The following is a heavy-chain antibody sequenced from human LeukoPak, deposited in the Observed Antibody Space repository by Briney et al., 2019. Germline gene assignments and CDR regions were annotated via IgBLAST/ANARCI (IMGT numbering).Heavy chain of an antibody. V-gene: IGHV3-23*01. CDR1: GFTFSSYV. CDR2: IRGSGGST. Sequence: GGSLRLSCAASGFTFSSYVMSWLRPAPGRGLEWVSAIRGSGGSTYFADSVKGRSTISRDNSKNALYVQMNSLRAEDTAVYYCAKASGREPRAEEGLDYWGQGTLVTVSS. CDR3: AKASGREPRAEEGLDY. D-gene: IGHD6-13*01. J-gene: IGHJ4*02.